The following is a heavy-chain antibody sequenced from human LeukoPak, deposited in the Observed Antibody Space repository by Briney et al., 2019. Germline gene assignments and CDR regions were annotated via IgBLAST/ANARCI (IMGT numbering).Heavy chain of an antibody. Sequence: SQTLSLTCAISGDSVSSNSVAWNWIRQSPSRGLXXXXRTYYRSKWYNEYAVSVKSRATIDPDTSKNQFSLQLNSVTPEDTAVYYCARAIWQRAFDYWGQGTLVTVSS. CDR3: ARAIWQRAFDY. CDR2: TYYRSKWYN. D-gene: IGHD6-25*01. J-gene: IGHJ4*02. V-gene: IGHV6-1*01. CDR1: GDSVSSNSVA.